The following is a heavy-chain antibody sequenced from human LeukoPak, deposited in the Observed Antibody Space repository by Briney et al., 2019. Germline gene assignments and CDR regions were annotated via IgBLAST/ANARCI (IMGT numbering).Heavy chain of an antibody. D-gene: IGHD2-2*02. CDR1: GGSFSGNY. CDR3: ARVRRIVVVPAAIPRRTLYGMDV. CDR2: INHSGST. Sequence: SETLSLTCAVYGGSFSGNYWSWIRQPPGKGLEWIGEINHSGSTKYNPSLKSRVTISVDTSKNQFSLKLRSVTAADTAVYYCARVRRIVVVPAAIPRRTLYGMDVWGQGTTITVSS. V-gene: IGHV4-34*01. J-gene: IGHJ6*02.